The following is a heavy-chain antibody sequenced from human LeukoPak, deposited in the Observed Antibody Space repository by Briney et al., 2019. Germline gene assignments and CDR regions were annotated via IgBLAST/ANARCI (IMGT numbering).Heavy chain of an antibody. CDR3: ARIHRYGPAGYYGMDV. CDR1: GVSLRTSAMC. Sequence: SGPALAKPSQLLTLTCTLCGVSLRTSAMCVSWIRQTPGKSLEWLARIDWDDNKYYSTSLKTRLTISKDTSKNQVVFTMTNMDPVDTATYYCARIHRYGPAGYYGMDVWGQGTTVTVSS. V-gene: IGHV2-70*11. CDR2: IDWDDNK. D-gene: IGHD5-18*01. J-gene: IGHJ6*02.